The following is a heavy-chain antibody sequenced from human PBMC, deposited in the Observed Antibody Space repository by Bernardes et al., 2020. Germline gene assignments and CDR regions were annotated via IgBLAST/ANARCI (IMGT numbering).Heavy chain of an antibody. V-gene: IGHV3-23*01. Sequence: ASLRLARAASRFTFSNYAMSWIRLAPGKGLRWVSTIVGGGYRTYYSDYVKCRFTIFRDNSKNTLYLQMNSLRAEDTAVYYCAKCGQVATVYYMDVWGRGTTVNVSS. CDR3: AKCGQVATVYYMDV. CDR1: RFTFSNYA. J-gene: IGHJ6*03. CDR2: IVGGGYRT. D-gene: IGHD6-13*01.